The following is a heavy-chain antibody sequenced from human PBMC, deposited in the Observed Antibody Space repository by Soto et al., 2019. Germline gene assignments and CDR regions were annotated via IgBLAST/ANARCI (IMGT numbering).Heavy chain of an antibody. V-gene: IGHV3-23*01. Sequence: PGGSLRLSCAASGFTFSIYAMTWFRQSPGKGLEWVSSMSRTGDNTYYADSVKGRFTISRDNSKNNLYLQMNSMRAEDTAIYYCAKDQRNSKPLSYFDCWAPGTLVT. J-gene: IGHJ4*02. CDR2: MSRTGDNT. CDR1: GFTFSIYA. D-gene: IGHD3-22*01. CDR3: AKDQRNSKPLSYFDC.